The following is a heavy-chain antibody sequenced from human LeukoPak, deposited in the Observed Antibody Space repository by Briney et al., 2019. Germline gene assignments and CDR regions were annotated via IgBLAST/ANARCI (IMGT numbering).Heavy chain of an antibody. V-gene: IGHV4-59*12. CDR3: ARGPGSWSNDAFDI. CDR2: IYYSGST. Sequence: SETLSLTCTVSGGSISSYYWSWIRQPPGKGLEWIGFIYYSGSTYYNPSLKSRVTIAVETSKNQFSLKLSSVTAADTAVYYCARGPGSWSNDAFDIWGQGTMVTVSS. CDR1: GGSISSYY. D-gene: IGHD6-13*01. J-gene: IGHJ3*02.